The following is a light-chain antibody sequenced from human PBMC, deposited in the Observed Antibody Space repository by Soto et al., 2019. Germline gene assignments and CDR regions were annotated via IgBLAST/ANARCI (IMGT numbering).Light chain of an antibody. V-gene: IGKV1-5*03. CDR1: RSLTRW. CDR2: ETS. Sequence: DIQMSQSPSTLSASVGDRVTITCRASRSLTRWLAWYQQKPGRAPKLLIYETSILQSGVPSRFSGSWSGTDFTLTISGVHPEDIATYDCQQYSTFCTFGQGTRVEVK. J-gene: IGKJ1*01. CDR3: QQYSTFCT.